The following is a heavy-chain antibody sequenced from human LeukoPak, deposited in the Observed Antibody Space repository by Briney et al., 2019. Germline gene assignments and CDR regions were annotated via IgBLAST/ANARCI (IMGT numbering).Heavy chain of an antibody. CDR2: IYWNDDK. CDR1: GFSLNTSGVG. J-gene: IGHJ4*02. V-gene: IGHV2-5*01. CDR3: AHTPPGWNYWAYDY. Sequence: SGPTLVNPTQTLTLTCTFSGFSLNTSGVGVGWIRQPPGKALEWLALIYWNDDKRYSPSLKSRLTITKDTSKNQVVLTMTNMDPVDTATYYCAHTPPGWNYWAYDYWGQGTLVTVSS. D-gene: IGHD1-7*01.